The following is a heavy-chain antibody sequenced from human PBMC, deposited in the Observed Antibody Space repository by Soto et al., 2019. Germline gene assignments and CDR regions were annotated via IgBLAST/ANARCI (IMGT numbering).Heavy chain of an antibody. CDR1: GGSISNGGYY. CDR2: IYYTGNT. D-gene: IGHD3-10*01. Sequence: QVQLQESGPGLVKPSQTLSLTCTVSGGSISNGGYYWSWIRQHPGKGLEWIGYIYYTGNTYYNPSLRSRVTISEDTSKNQFSLKLSSVTAADTAVYYCARGEASMVRGVSNWFDPWGQGTLVTVSS. CDR3: ARGEASMVRGVSNWFDP. V-gene: IGHV4-31*03. J-gene: IGHJ5*02.